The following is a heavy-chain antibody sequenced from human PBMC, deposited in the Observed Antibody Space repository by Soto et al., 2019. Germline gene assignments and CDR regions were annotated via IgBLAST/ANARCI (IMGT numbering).Heavy chain of an antibody. V-gene: IGHV4-4*02. CDR1: GGSISSSNW. Sequence: QVQLQESGPGLVKPSGTLSLTCGVSGGSISSSNWWSWVRQPPGKGLEWIGEIYHSGSTNYNPSLRRRVTISVDKSKNQFSLKLRSVTAADTAVYYCARAGKTEMATYFVDYWGQGTLVTVSS. J-gene: IGHJ4*02. D-gene: IGHD5-12*01. CDR2: IYHSGST. CDR3: ARAGKTEMATYFVDY.